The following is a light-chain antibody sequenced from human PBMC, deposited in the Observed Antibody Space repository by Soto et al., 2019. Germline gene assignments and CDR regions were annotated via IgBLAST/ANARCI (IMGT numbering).Light chain of an antibody. Sequence: QSALTQPPSASGSPGQSVTISCTGTSSDVGGYNYVSWYQQHPGKAPKLMIYEVSKRPSGVPDRFSGSKSGNTASLTVSGLQAEEEADYYCTSYAGSNNFFYVFGTGTKVTVL. CDR3: TSYAGSNNFFYV. CDR2: EVS. CDR1: SSDVGGYNY. V-gene: IGLV2-8*01. J-gene: IGLJ1*01.